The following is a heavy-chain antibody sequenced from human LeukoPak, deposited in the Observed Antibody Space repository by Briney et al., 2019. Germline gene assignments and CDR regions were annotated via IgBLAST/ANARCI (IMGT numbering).Heavy chain of an antibody. D-gene: IGHD4-17*01. J-gene: IGHJ4*02. CDR1: GFTFDDYA. V-gene: IGHV3-9*01. CDR3: AKGLTVTMGGFDY. Sequence: GGSLRLSCAASGFTFDDYAMRWVRHAPGKGLEWVSGISWNSGSIVYADSVKGRFTIARDNAKNSLYLQMNSLRTEDTALYYCAKGLTVTMGGFDYWGQGTLVTVSS. CDR2: ISWNSGSI.